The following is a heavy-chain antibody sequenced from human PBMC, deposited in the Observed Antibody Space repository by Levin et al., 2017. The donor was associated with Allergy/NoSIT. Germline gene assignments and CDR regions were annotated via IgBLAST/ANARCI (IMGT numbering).Heavy chain of an antibody. Sequence: SETLSLTCAISGDSVSSNTAAWNWLRQSPSRGLEWLGRTYYGSKWTNNYAVSVKSRITINPDTSKNQFSLQLSSVTPEDSAVYYCAREEGNYYGYWGQGTLVTVSS. J-gene: IGHJ4*02. CDR2: TYYGSKWTN. V-gene: IGHV6-1*01. CDR1: GDSVSSNTAA. CDR3: AREEGNYYGY. D-gene: IGHD3-10*01.